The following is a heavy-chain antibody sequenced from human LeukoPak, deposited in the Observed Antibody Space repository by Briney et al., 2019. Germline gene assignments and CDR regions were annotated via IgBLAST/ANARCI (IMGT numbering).Heavy chain of an antibody. CDR3: LRECTSAFYY. D-gene: IGHD2-8*01. J-gene: IGHJ4*02. V-gene: IGHV3-74*01. CDR2: FNSDGSST. Sequence: GGSLRFSRASSGFIFSNHLMHWIRQAPGKGLVWVSRFNSDGSSTSYADSVKGRFTISRDNAKNTLYLQMNSLRAEDTALYYFLRECTSAFYYWGQGTLVTVSS. CDR1: GFIFSNHL.